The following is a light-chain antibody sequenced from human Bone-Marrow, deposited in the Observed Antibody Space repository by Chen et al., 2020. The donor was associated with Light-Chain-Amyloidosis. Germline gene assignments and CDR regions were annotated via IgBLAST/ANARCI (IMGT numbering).Light chain of an antibody. V-gene: IGLV3-1*01. CDR2: QDS. J-gene: IGLJ2*01. CDR3: QAWDSSTAYVV. CDR1: KLGDKY. Sequence: SYELTQPPSVSVSPGQTASITCSGDKLGDKYACWYQQKPGQSPVLVIYQDSKRPSGIPERFSASNSGNTATLTISGTQAMDEADYYCQAWDSSTAYVVFGGGTKLTVL.